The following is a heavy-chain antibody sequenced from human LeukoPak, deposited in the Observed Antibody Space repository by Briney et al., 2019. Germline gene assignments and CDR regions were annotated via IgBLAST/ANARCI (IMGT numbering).Heavy chain of an antibody. CDR3: ARFYDFWSGYSETDYGMDV. J-gene: IGHJ6*02. CDR1: GYTFTSYD. Sequence: EASVTVSCKASGYTFTSYDINWVRQATGQGLEWMGWMNPNSGNTGYAQKFQGRVTMTRNTSISTAYMELSSLRSEDTAVYYCARFYDFWSGYSETDYGMDVWGQGTTVTVSS. V-gene: IGHV1-8*01. D-gene: IGHD3-3*01. CDR2: MNPNSGNT.